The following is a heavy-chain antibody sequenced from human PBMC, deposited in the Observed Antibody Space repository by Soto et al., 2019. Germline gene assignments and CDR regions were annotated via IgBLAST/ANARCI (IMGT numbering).Heavy chain of an antibody. CDR2: ISSSGSTI. J-gene: IGHJ4*02. CDR1: GFTFTRYE. Sequence: GGSLRLSCAASGFTFTRYEITWVRQAPGKWLEWVSYISSSGSTIYYADSMKGRFTISRDNAKNSLFLQMNSLRAEDTAVYYCERVPWRYFDWLLPDWGQGSLVTVSS. D-gene: IGHD3-9*01. CDR3: ERVPWRYFDWLLPD. V-gene: IGHV3-48*03.